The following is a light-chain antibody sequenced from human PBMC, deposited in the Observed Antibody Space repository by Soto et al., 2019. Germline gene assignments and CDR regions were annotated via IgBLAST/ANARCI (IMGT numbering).Light chain of an antibody. CDR2: ESS. CDR3: QQCINWPLT. CDR1: QNVANY. Sequence: EIVLTQSPATLSLSPGERATLSCRASQNVANYLDWYQQKPGQAPRLLIYESSNRATGIAARFSGSGSGTDFTLTISSLEPEDFAVYYCQQCINWPLTFGGGTKVDIK. J-gene: IGKJ4*01. V-gene: IGKV3-11*01.